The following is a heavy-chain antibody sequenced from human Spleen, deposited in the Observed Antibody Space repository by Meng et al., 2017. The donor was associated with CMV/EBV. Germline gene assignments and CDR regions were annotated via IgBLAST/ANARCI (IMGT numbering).Heavy chain of an antibody. V-gene: IGHV4-39*07. Sequence: SETLSLTCTVSGGSISSSSYYWGWIRQPPGKGLEWIGSIYYSGSTYYNPSLKSRVTISVDTSKNQFSLKLSSVTAADTAVYYCARVKKSNHGYYFDYWGQGTLVTVSS. CDR2: IYYSGST. CDR3: ARVKKSNHGYYFDY. J-gene: IGHJ4*02. CDR1: GGSISSSSYY. D-gene: IGHD1-14*01.